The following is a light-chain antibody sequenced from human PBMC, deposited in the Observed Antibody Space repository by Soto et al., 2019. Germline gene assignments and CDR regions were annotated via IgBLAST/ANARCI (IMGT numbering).Light chain of an antibody. CDR2: GAS. CDR3: QQANSFPLT. J-gene: IGKJ4*01. Sequence: DIQMTQSPSSVSASVGDSVTITCRASQYIASWLAWYQQKPGKAPNLLIYGASTLQSGLPSRFSGSRSGTDFTLTISSLQPEDFAAYYCQQANSFPLTFGGGTKVEIK. V-gene: IGKV1D-12*01. CDR1: QYIASW.